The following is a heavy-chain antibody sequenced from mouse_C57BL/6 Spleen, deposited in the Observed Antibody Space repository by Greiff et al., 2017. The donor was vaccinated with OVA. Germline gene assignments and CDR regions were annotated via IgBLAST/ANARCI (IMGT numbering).Heavy chain of an antibody. CDR1: GYSFTGYY. CDR3: ARYDGYPDY. CDR2: INPSTGGT. V-gene: IGHV1-43*01. J-gene: IGHJ2*01. D-gene: IGHD2-3*01. Sequence: VQRQQSGPELVKPGASVKISCKASGYSFTGYYMHWVKQSSEKSLEWIGEINPSTGGTSYNQKFKGKATLTVDKSSSTAYMQLKSLTSEDSAVYYCARYDGYPDYWGQGTTLTVSS.